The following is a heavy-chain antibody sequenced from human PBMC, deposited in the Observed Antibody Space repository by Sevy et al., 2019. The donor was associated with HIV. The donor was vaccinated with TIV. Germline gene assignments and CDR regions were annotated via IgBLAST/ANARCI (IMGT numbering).Heavy chain of an antibody. CDR2: LKSDVYGGTV. CDR1: GFTFGDYC. V-gene: IGHV3-49*04. Sequence: GSLRLSCTASGFTFGDYCMSWVRQAPGKGLEWVAFLKSDVYGGTVDHAASVRGRFVISRDDSKTIAYLQMNDLKTEDTGVYYCTRWKAAQSIFEYWGQGALVTVSS. J-gene: IGHJ4*02. CDR3: TRWKAAQSIFEY. D-gene: IGHD6-13*01.